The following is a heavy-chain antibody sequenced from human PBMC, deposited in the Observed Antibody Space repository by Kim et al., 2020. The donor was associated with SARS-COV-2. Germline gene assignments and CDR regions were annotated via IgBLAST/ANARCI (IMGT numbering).Heavy chain of an antibody. CDR3: AKDINSRGTTFGPYFDH. Sequence: SVKGRFTISRDNAKNSLYLQMNGLSAEDTGLYYCAKDINSRGTTFGPYFDHWGQGTLVTVSS. D-gene: IGHD3-16*01. V-gene: IGHV3-9*01. J-gene: IGHJ4*02.